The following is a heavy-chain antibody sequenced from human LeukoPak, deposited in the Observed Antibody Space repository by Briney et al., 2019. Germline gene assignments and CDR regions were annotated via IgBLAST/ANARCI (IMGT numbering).Heavy chain of an antibody. V-gene: IGHV1-2*02. CDR1: GYTFTGHY. CDR2: INPNSGGT. CDR3: ARGESWQQLLYYYYYYYMDV. D-gene: IGHD6-13*01. Sequence: ASVKVSCKASGYTFTGHYMHWVRQAPGQGLAWMGWINPNSGGTNYAQKFQGRVTMTRDTSISTAYMELSRLRSDDTAVYYCARGESWQQLLYYYYYYYMDVWGKGTTVTVSS. J-gene: IGHJ6*03.